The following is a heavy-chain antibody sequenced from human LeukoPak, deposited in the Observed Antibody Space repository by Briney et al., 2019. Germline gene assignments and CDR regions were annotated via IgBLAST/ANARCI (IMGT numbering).Heavy chain of an antibody. CDR3: AKDDGYGYGGPLGSYGMDV. D-gene: IGHD4-17*01. V-gene: IGHV3-30*18. J-gene: IGHJ6*02. CDR1: GFNLSTYG. Sequence: HPGGSLRLSCSASGFNLSTYGMHWVRQAPGKGLEWVAVISYDGSNKYYADSVKGRFTISRDNSKNTLYLQMNSLRAEDTAVYYCAKDDGYGYGGPLGSYGMDVWGQGTTVTVSS. CDR2: ISYDGSNK.